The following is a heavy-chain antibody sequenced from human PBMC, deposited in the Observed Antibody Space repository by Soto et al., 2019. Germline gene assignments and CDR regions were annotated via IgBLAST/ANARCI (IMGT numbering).Heavy chain of an antibody. CDR2: ISSSSSTI. D-gene: IGHD6-6*01. Sequence: GGSLRLSCAASGFTFSSYSMNWVRQAPGKGLEWVSYISSSSSTIYYADSVKGRFTISRDNAKNSLYLQMNSLRAEDTVVYYCARNRPRTAVDYWGQGTLVTVSS. J-gene: IGHJ4*02. CDR3: ARNRPRTAVDY. V-gene: IGHV3-48*01. CDR1: GFTFSSYS.